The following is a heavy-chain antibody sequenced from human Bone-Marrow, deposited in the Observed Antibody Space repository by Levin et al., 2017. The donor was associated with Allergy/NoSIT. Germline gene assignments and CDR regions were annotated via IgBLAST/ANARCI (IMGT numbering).Heavy chain of an antibody. CDR1: GDSVSTNSAA. J-gene: IGHJ4*02. V-gene: IGHV6-1*01. CDR3: ARDSVGFGYSSSWPFDY. D-gene: IGHD6-13*01. CDR2: TYYRSKWFT. Sequence: RSQTLSLTCAISGDSVSTNSAAWNWIRQSPSRGLECLGRTYYRSKWFTDYAVSVKSRISIEQDTSKNQMSLHLKSVTPDDTAVYYCARDSVGFGYSSSWPFDYWGQGILVTVSA.